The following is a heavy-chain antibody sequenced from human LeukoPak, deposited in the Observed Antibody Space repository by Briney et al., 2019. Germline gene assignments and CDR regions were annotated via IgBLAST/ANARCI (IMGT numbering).Heavy chain of an antibody. CDR1: GFTVSSNY. CDR3: AKIELLWFGEDYYYGMDV. J-gene: IGHJ6*04. Sequence: GGSLRLSCAASGFTVSSNYMSWVRQAPGKGLEWVSVIYSGGSTYYADSVKGRFTISRDNSKNTLYLQMNSLRAEDTAVYYCAKIELLWFGEDYYYGMDVWGKGTTVTVSS. CDR2: IYSGGST. D-gene: IGHD3-10*01. V-gene: IGHV3-53*05.